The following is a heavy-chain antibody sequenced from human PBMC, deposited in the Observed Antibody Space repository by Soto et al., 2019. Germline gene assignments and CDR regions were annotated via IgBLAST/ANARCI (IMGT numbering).Heavy chain of an antibody. J-gene: IGHJ4*02. D-gene: IGHD1-7*01. CDR1: GFTFSSYG. V-gene: IGHV3-30*18. Sequence: VQLVESGGGLVQPGGSLRLSCAASGFTFSSYGMHWVRQAPGKGLEWVAVISYDGSNKYYADSVKGRFTISRDNSKNTLYLQMNSLRAEDTAVYYCAKVGLELRFYYFDYWGQGTLVTVSS. CDR3: AKVGLELRFYYFDY. CDR2: ISYDGSNK.